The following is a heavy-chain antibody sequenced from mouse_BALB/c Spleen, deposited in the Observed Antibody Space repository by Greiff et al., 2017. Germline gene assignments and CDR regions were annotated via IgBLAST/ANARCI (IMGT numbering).Heavy chain of an antibody. Sequence: QVQLQQSGPELVKPGASVKISCKASGYAFSSSWMNWVKQRPGQGLEWIGRIYPGDGDTNYNGKFKGKATLTADKSSSTAYMQLSSLTSVDSAVYFCARPGISRGPWFAYWGQGTLVTVSA. CDR1: GYAFSSSW. D-gene: IGHD1-1*01. CDR3: ARPGISRGPWFAY. J-gene: IGHJ3*01. CDR2: IYPGDGDT. V-gene: IGHV1-82*01.